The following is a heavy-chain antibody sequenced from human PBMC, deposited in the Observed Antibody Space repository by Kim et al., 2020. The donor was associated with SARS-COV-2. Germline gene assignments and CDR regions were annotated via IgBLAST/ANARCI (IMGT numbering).Heavy chain of an antibody. Sequence: SETLSLTCTVSGDSISRSSNYWGWIRQPPGKGLEWIGSINYSGNTYYNPSLKSRVTISVDTSKNQFSLKMRSVTAADTAVYYCVRLVSENSAVEYWGQGT. CDR1: GDSISRSSNY. CDR2: INYSGNT. J-gene: IGHJ4*02. CDR3: VRLVSENSAVEY. V-gene: IGHV4-39*01.